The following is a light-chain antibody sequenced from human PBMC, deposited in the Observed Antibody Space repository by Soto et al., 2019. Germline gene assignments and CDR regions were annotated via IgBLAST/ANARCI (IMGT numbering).Light chain of an antibody. J-gene: IGKJ4*01. Sequence: ERVLTQARGTLALSPGVNATRSCRASQSVSSSYLAWYQQKPGQAPRLLIYGASSRATGIPDRFSGSGSGTDFTLTISRLELEDFAVYYCQQYGSLLTFGGGTKVDI. CDR3: QQYGSLLT. V-gene: IGKV3-20*01. CDR1: QSVSSSY. CDR2: GAS.